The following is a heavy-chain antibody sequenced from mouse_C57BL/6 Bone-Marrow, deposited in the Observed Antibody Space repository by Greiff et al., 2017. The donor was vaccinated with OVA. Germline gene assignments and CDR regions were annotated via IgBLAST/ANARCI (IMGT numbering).Heavy chain of an antibody. V-gene: IGHV1-81*01. CDR2: IYPRSGNT. J-gene: IGHJ4*01. CDR1: GYTFTSYG. Sequence: VQLQESGAELARPGASVKLSCKASGYTFTSYGISWVKQSTGQGLEWIGEIYPRSGNTYYNEKFKGKATLTADKSSSTAYMELRSLTSEDSAVYFCARDGYLYAMDYWGQGTSVTVSS. D-gene: IGHD2-3*01. CDR3: ARDGYLYAMDY.